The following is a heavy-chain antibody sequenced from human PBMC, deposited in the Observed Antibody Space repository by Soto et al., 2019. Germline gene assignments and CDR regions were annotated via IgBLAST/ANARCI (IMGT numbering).Heavy chain of an antibody. CDR2: IYTSGST. Sequence: SEAQSLNTTVSGGSIRSYYWSWIRQPAGKGLEWIGRIYTSGSTNYNPSLKSRVTMSVDTSKNQFSLKLSSVTAADTAVYYCARGVPPYYGMDVWRQGTTVTICS. D-gene: IGHD2-2*01. J-gene: IGHJ6*02. CDR1: GGSIRSYY. CDR3: ARGVPPYYGMDV. V-gene: IGHV4-4*07.